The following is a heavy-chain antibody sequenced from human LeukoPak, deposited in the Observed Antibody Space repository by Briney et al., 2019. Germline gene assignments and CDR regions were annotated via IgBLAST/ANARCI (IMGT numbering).Heavy chain of an antibody. CDR3: ARAGYGDSDFDY. V-gene: IGHV4-38-2*02. CDR2: IYHGGNT. CDR1: GGSISSYY. J-gene: IGHJ4*02. Sequence: SETLSLTCTVSGGSISSYYWSWIRQPPGKGLEWIGSIYHGGNTYYNPSLKSRVTISVDTSKNQFSLKLNSVTAADTAVYYCARAGYGDSDFDYWGQGTLVTVSS. D-gene: IGHD4-17*01.